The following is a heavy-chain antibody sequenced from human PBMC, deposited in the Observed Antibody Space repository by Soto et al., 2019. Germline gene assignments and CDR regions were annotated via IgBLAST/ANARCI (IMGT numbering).Heavy chain of an antibody. D-gene: IGHD3-10*01. CDR2: IYSGGSGTT. CDR1: GFTVSSYY. CDR3: ARDGSSRPTEY. V-gene: IGHV3-66*01. J-gene: IGHJ4*02. Sequence: EVQLVESGGGLVQPGGSLRLSCAASGFTVSSYYMSWVRQAPGKGLEWVSVIYSGGSGTTYYAGSVKGRFTISRDISKNTVYRQMNSLRAEDTAVYYCARDGSSRPTEYWGQGTLVTVSS.